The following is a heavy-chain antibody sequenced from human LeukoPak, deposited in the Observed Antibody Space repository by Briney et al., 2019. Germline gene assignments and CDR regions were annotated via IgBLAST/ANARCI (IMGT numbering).Heavy chain of an antibody. J-gene: IGHJ4*02. D-gene: IGHD4-23*01. V-gene: IGHV4-59*01. CDR1: GGSISSYY. CDR3: AGQSTVVTPSLFDY. CDR2: IYYSGST. Sequence: SETLSLTCTVSGGSISSYYWSWIRQPPGKGLEWIGYIYYSGSTNYNPSLKSRVTISVDTSENQFSLKLSSVTAADTTVYYCAGQSTVVTPSLFDYWGQGTLVTVSS.